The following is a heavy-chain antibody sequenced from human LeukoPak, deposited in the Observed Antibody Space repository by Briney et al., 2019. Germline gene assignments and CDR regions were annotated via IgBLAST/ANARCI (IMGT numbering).Heavy chain of an antibody. J-gene: IGHJ5*02. CDR3: ARGELKVKSFDP. D-gene: IGHD3-22*01. V-gene: IGHV3-21*01. CDR1: GFTFSTYS. CDR2: ISSSSSYI. Sequence: GGSLRLSCAASGFTFSTYSMNWVRQAPGKGLEWVSSISSSSSYIYYADSVKGRFTISRDNAKNSLYLQMNSLRAEDTAVYYCARGELKVKSFDPWGQGTLVTVSS.